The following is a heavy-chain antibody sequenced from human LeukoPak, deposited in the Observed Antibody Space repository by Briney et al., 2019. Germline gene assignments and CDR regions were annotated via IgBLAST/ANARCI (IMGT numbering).Heavy chain of an antibody. CDR3: ASEYYDFWSGYGLAFDI. CDR2: INHSGST. J-gene: IGHJ3*02. Sequence: PSETLSLTCAVYGGSFSGYYWSWIRQPPGKGLEWIGEINHSGSTNYNPSLKSRVTISVDTSKNQFSLKLSSVTAADTAVYYCASEYYDFWSGYGLAFDIWGQGTMVTVSS. D-gene: IGHD3-3*01. CDR1: GGSFSGYY. V-gene: IGHV4-34*01.